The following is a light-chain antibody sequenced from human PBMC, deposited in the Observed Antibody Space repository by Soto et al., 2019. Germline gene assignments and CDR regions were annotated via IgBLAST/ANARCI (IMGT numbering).Light chain of an antibody. J-gene: IGKJ4*01. Sequence: DIHMTQSPSSVSASVGDRVTITCRASQGINNWLAGYQQKPGKAPKLLIYAASILQSVVPSMFSGSGSGTDFTLTISSLQPEDVATYYCQQANSFLSPFGGGTKVEIK. CDR3: QQANSFLSP. V-gene: IGKV1-12*01. CDR1: QGINNW. CDR2: AAS.